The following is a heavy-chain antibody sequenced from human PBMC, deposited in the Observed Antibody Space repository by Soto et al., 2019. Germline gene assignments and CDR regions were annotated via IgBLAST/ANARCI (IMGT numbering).Heavy chain of an antibody. CDR2: ISKDGSHK. V-gene: IGHV3-30*04. D-gene: IGHD3-10*01. CDR3: ARSRSGAVADSFDF. Sequence: QPGGSLRLSCAASGFSFSRYAIHCVRQAPGKGLEWVAVISKDGSHKYYLDSVKGRFTISRDNSKNILYLQMNSLRDEDTAVYYCARSRSGAVADSFDFWGQGTLVTVSS. J-gene: IGHJ4*02. CDR1: GFSFSRYA.